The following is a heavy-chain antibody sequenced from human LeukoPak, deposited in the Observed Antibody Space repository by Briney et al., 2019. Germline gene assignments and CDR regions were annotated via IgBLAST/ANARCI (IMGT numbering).Heavy chain of an antibody. CDR3: ARDPGPIRDYGMDV. Sequence: GRSLRLSCAASGFTFSSYAMHWVRQAPGKGLXXXXXISYDGGNKYYADSVKGRFTISRDNSKNTLYLQMNSLRAEDTAVYYCARDPGPIRDYGMDVWGQGTTVTVSS. V-gene: IGHV3-30-3*01. CDR2: ISYDGGNK. D-gene: IGHD5-24*01. CDR1: GFTFSSYA. J-gene: IGHJ6*02.